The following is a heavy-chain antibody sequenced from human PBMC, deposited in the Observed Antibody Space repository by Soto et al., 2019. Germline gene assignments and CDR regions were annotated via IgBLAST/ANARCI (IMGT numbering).Heavy chain of an antibody. CDR1: GYRFTSYG. Sequence: QVQLMQSGAEVKKPGASVKVSCKASGYRFTSYGIIWVRQAPGQGLEWMGWISAYNGNTKYAQKFQGRVTMTTDTSTSTAYMELRSLRSDDTAVYYCARPYDSSNSPRFDYWGQGTLVTVSS. D-gene: IGHD3-22*01. CDR2: ISAYNGNT. J-gene: IGHJ4*02. CDR3: ARPYDSSNSPRFDY. V-gene: IGHV1-18*01.